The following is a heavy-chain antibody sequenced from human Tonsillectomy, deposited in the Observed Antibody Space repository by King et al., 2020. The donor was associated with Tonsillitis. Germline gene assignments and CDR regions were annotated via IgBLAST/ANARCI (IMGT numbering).Heavy chain of an antibody. D-gene: IGHD3-16*01. CDR3: ARLGGVRDSEYGGGFDY. V-gene: IGHV4-39*01. Sequence: LQLQESGPGLVKPSETLSLACTVSGDSISSSTYYWGWIRQPPGKGLEWIGRIYYSGSTYYNPSLKSRVTISVDTSKNQFSLKLSFVTAADTAVYYCARLGGVRDSEYGGGFDYWGKGTLVTVSS. J-gene: IGHJ4*02. CDR1: GDSISSSTYY. CDR2: IYYSGST.